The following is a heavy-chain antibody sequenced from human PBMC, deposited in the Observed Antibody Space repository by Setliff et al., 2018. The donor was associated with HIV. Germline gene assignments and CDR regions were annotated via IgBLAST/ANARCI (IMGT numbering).Heavy chain of an antibody. J-gene: IGHJ4*02. CDR3: ATLDYYGSQTYNLALHY. V-gene: IGHV1-69-2*01. D-gene: IGHD3-10*01. CDR2: VDPKNGKT. Sequence: ASVKVSCKASGYTFTDYYMHRVQQAPGKGLEWMGRVDPKNGKTLYAENLRGRITITADTSTDTAYMELKSLRSEDTAMYYCATLDYYGSQTYNLALHYWGQGTLVTVSS. CDR1: GYTFTDYY.